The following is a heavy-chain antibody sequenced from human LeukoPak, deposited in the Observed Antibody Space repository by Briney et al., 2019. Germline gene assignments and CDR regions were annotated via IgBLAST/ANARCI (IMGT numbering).Heavy chain of an antibody. Sequence: QPGRSLRLSCAASGFTFNTYAMHWVRQAPGKGLEWVAVISYDGSNKYYADSVKGRFTIFRDNSENTVRLQMNSLRADDTALYYCAKGIYDGYGSGLFDYWGQGTLVSVSS. D-gene: IGHD5-24*01. V-gene: IGHV3-30-3*01. CDR2: ISYDGSNK. CDR1: GFTFNTYA. J-gene: IGHJ4*02. CDR3: AKGIYDGYGSGLFDY.